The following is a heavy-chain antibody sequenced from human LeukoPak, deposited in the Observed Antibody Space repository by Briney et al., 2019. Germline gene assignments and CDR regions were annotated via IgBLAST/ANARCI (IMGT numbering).Heavy chain of an antibody. Sequence: PGGSLRLSCAASGFTFSNYWMSWVRQAPGRGLEWVANIRQDGSDKFYVDSVKGRFTISRDNAQNSLYLQMNSLRAEDTAVYYCAREGVIAAAAPKWRYYMDVWGKGTTVTVSS. CDR1: GFTFSNYW. D-gene: IGHD6-13*01. CDR2: IRQDGSDK. CDR3: AREGVIAAAAPKWRYYMDV. J-gene: IGHJ6*03. V-gene: IGHV3-7*01.